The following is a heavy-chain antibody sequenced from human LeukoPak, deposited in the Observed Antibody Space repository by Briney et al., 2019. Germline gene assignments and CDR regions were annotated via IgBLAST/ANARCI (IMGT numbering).Heavy chain of an antibody. CDR2: IYHSGST. CDR1: GFTFSSYTM. D-gene: IGHD3-22*01. CDR3: ASYGEYYYDSSGYYRLLDY. Sequence: GSLRLSCAASGFTFSSYTMNWVRQPPGKGLEWIGEIYHSGSTNYNPSLKTRVTISVDKSKNQFSLKLSSVTAADTAVYYCASYGEYYYDSSGYYRLLDYWGQGTLVTVSS. V-gene: IGHV4-4*02. J-gene: IGHJ4*02.